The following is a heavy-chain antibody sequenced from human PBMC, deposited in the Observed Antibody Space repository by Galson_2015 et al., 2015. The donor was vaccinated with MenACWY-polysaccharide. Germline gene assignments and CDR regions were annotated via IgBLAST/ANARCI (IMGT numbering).Heavy chain of an antibody. CDR1: GLTFSSSV. CDR3: AKELSLGVSGSPGDY. CDR2: IRGSGAGT. V-gene: IGHV3-23*01. D-gene: IGHD6-19*01. J-gene: IGHJ4*02. Sequence: SLRLSCAGPGLTFSSSVLPWVRQAPGKGRGWVSGIRGSGAGTYYADSVKCRFTISRDNSKKTLYLQMNSLRAEATDVYCCAKELSLGVSGSPGDYWGQGTPVTVSS.